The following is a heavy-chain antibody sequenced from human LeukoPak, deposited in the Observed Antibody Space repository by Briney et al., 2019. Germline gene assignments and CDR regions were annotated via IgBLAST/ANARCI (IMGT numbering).Heavy chain of an antibody. J-gene: IGHJ6*02. CDR1: GFTFSSYG. CDR3: AKGDGYYFEYYYYYYGMDV. D-gene: IGHD3-22*01. Sequence: GRSLRLSCAASGFTFSSYGMHWVRQAPGKGLEWVAVISYDGSNKYYADSVKGRFTISRDNSKNTLYLQMNSLRAEDTAVYYCAKGDGYYFEYYYYYYGMDVWGQGTLLTVSS. CDR2: ISYDGSNK. V-gene: IGHV3-30*18.